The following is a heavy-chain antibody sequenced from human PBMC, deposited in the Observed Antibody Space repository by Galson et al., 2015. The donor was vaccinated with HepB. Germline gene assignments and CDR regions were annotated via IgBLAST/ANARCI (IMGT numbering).Heavy chain of an antibody. CDR2: IDSDGTGT. J-gene: IGHJ4*02. CDR3: VRDGGAWYFDY. D-gene: IGHD3-10*01. CDR1: GLTLSNKW. Sequence: SLRLSCAASGLTLSNKWVHWVRQAPGKGLVWVSRIDSDGTGTRHADSVKGRFTISRDNAKNTVYLQMNSLRVEDTAVYYCVRDGGAWYFDYWGQGTLVTVAP. V-gene: IGHV3-74*01.